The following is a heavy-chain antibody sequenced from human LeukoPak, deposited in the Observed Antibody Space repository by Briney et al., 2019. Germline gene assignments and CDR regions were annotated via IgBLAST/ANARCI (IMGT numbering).Heavy chain of an antibody. CDR2: ISPSGGST. CDR1: GYTFTSYY. J-gene: IGHJ4*02. D-gene: IGHD5-12*01. V-gene: IGHV1-46*01. Sequence: GASVKVSCKASGYTFTSYYMHWVRQAPGQGLEWMGIISPSGGSTSYAQKFQGRVTMTRDTSTSTVYMELSSLRSEDTAVYYCARGDIVATRNEGYFDYWGQGTLVTVSS. CDR3: ARGDIVATRNEGYFDY.